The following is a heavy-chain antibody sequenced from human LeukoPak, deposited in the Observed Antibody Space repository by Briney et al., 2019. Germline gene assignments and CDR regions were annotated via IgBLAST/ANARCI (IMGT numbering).Heavy chain of an antibody. V-gene: IGHV4-59*08. D-gene: IGHD2-8*01. CDR3: ARHSTNGGYFDY. J-gene: IGHJ4*02. Sequence: PSETLSLTCTVSGGSISSYYWNWIRQPPGRGLEWIGNIDDSANTNYNPSLESRVTISVDTSRNQFSLNLSSVTAADTAIYYCARHSTNGGYFDYWGQGTLVTVSS. CDR2: IDDSANT. CDR1: GGSISSYY.